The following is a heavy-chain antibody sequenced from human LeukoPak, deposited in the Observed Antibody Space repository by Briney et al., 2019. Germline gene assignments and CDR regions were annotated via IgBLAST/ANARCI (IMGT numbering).Heavy chain of an antibody. J-gene: IGHJ4*02. D-gene: IGHD6-19*01. Sequence: SQTLSLTCTVSGGSISSGGYYWSWIRQHPGKGLEWIGYIYYRGSTNSNPSLRSRVTRSVDTSKTQFSLKLSSVPAADTAVYYCASLYRSGWYLADYWGQGTLVTVSS. V-gene: IGHV4-31*03. CDR1: GGSISSGGYY. CDR3: ASLYRSGWYLADY. CDR2: IYYRGST.